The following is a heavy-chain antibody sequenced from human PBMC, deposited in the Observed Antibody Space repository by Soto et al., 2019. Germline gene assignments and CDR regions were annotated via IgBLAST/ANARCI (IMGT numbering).Heavy chain of an antibody. V-gene: IGHV3-48*02. CDR3: ARDPRRRDGYNSLDY. J-gene: IGHJ4*02. CDR1: GFTFSSYS. CDR2: ISSSSSTI. Sequence: GGSLRLSCAASGFTFSSYSMNWVRQAPGKGLEWVSYISSSSSTIYYADSVKGRFTISRDNAKNSLYLQMNSLGDEDTAGYYCARDPRRRDGYNSLDYWGQGTLVTVSS. D-gene: IGHD5-12*01.